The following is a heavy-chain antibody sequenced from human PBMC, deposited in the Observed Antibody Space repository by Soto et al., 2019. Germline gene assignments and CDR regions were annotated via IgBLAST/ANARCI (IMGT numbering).Heavy chain of an antibody. CDR2: IYPGDSDT. CDR3: ARSWSPIPSGYSYGSPYYYYGMDV. CDR1: GYSFTSYW. J-gene: IGHJ6*02. V-gene: IGHV5-51*01. Sequence: PGESLKISCKGSGYSFTSYWIGWVLQMPGKGLEWMGIIYPGDSDTRYSPSFQGQVTISADKSISTAYLQWSSLKASDTAMYYCARSWSPIPSGYSYGSPYYYYGMDVWGQGTTVTVSS. D-gene: IGHD5-18*01.